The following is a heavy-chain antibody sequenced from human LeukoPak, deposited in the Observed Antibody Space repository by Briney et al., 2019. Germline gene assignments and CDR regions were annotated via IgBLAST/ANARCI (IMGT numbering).Heavy chain of an antibody. CDR2: ISSSSSTT. J-gene: IGHJ4*02. CDR3: ARADPSGYSYGSFDY. Sequence: GGSLRLSCAASGFTFSSYSMNWVRQAPGKGLEWVSYISSSSSTTYYADSVKGRFTISRDNAKNSLYLQMNSLRDEDTAVYYCARADPSGYSYGSFDYWGQGTLVTVSS. D-gene: IGHD5-18*01. V-gene: IGHV3-48*02. CDR1: GFTFSSYS.